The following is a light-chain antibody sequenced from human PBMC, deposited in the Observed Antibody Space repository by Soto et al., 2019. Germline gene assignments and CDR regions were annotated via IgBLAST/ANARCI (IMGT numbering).Light chain of an antibody. J-gene: IGLJ1*01. V-gene: IGLV3-21*02. Sequence: SSELTHLPSLSAAPRRTARVTSGESNIVGYNVQWYQQKPGPAPVLVVYDDDVRPSGIPERFSGSSAGYTATLPISMVEAGDEVNYYCQIWNSGGDHYVFGSGTKVTVL. CDR2: DDD. CDR1: NIVGYN. CDR3: QIWNSGGDHYV.